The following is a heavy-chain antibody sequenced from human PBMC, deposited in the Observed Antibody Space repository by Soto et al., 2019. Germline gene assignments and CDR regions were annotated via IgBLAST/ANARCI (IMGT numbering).Heavy chain of an antibody. CDR2: ISSSGSTI. Sequence: PGGSLRLSCAASGFTFSDYYMSWIRQAPGKGLEWLSYISSSGSTIYYADSVKGRFTISRDNAKNSLYLQMNSLRVEDTAVYYCVRSGQQIYTENDYWGQGTLVTVSS. CDR3: VRSGQQIYTENDY. V-gene: IGHV3-11*01. D-gene: IGHD6-13*01. CDR1: GFTFSDYY. J-gene: IGHJ4*02.